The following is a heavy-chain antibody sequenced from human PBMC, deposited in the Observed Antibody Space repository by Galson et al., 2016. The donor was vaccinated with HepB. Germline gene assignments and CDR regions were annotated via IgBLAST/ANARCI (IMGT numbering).Heavy chain of an antibody. V-gene: IGHV4-59*11. Sequence: SETLSLTCTVPSGYITTHYWSWIRQPPGKGLEWIGFVYHTGSTNYNPSLKSRVSTSLDTSKNQVSLKLNSVTPADTAAYYCARQMSGSYYKNWHFDLWGRGTLVTVSS. CDR1: SGYITTHY. J-gene: IGHJ2*01. CDR2: VYHTGST. D-gene: IGHD3-10*01. CDR3: ARQMSGSYYKNWHFDL.